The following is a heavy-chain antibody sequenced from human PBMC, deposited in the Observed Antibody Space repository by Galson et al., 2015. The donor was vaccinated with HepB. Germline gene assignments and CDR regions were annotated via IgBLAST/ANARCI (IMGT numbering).Heavy chain of an antibody. CDR1: GYTFTGYY. V-gene: IGHV1-2*02. D-gene: IGHD1-26*01. CDR3: ARGVAEGSYGRFFDS. CDR2: INPKNGGT. J-gene: IGHJ4*02. Sequence: SVKVSCKASGYTFTGYYIHWVRQAPGQGFEWMGWINPKNGGTYFAQNFQGRVTMTRDTSITTTYMELSSLRPDDTAVYFCARGVAEGSYGRFFDSWGQGSLITVSS.